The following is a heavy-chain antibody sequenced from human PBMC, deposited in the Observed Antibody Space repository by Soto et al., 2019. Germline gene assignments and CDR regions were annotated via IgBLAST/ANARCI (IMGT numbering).Heavy chain of an antibody. CDR1: GFTFNNYA. D-gene: IGHD3-3*02. CDR3: VKDLGYSLFAMGGGMDV. CDR2: MSGSGGST. Sequence: EVQLLESGGGFVQPGGSMRLSCVASGFTFNNYAMNWVRQAPGKGPEWVSVMSGSGGSTFYADSVRGRFTISRDTSKHTVYLQMDRLRVEDTAIYYCVKDLGYSLFAMGGGMDVWGRGTTVTVSS. V-gene: IGHV3-23*01. J-gene: IGHJ6*01.